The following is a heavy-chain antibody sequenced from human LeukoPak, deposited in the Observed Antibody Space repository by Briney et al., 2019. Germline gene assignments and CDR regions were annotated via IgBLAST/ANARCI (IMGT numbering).Heavy chain of an antibody. CDR1: GYSISSSYY. Sequence: SETLSLTCTVSGYSISSSYYWGWIRQPPVKGLEWIGSIYHSGSTYYNPSLKSRVTISVDTSKNQFSLKLNSVTAADTAVYYCANTAETPFDSGYAIDYWGQGTLVTVSS. D-gene: IGHD5-12*01. V-gene: IGHV4-38-2*02. CDR3: ANTAETPFDSGYAIDY. CDR2: IYHSGST. J-gene: IGHJ4*02.